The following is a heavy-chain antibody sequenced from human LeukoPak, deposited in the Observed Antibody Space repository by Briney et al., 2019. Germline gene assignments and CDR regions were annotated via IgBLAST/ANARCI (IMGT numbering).Heavy chain of an antibody. J-gene: IGHJ4*02. D-gene: IGHD6-13*01. CDR2: VSPYSGDT. CDR3: ARVRIEAAGRGLDY. CDR1: GYTFTGHY. V-gene: IGHV1-2*02. Sequence: GASVKVSFKASGYTFTGHYMYWVRQAPGPGLEWMGWVSPYSGDTNYAQSFQGRVTMTRDTSISTVYMELSSLSSDDTAVYFCARVRIEAAGRGLDYWGQGTPVTVSS.